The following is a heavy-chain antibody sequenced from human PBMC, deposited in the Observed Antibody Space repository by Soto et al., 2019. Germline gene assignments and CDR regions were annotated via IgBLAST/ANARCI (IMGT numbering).Heavy chain of an antibody. D-gene: IGHD3-22*01. CDR2: ISSSSSYT. CDR1: GFTSSDYY. V-gene: IGHV3-11*05. CDR3: ARDCDSSGYQSPIDY. J-gene: IGHJ4*02. Sequence: QVQLVESGGGLVKPGGSLRLSCAASGFTSSDYYMSWIRQAPGKGLEWVSYISSSSSYTNYADSVKGRFTISRDNAKNSLYLQMNSLRAEDTAVYYCARDCDSSGYQSPIDYWGQGTLVTVSS.